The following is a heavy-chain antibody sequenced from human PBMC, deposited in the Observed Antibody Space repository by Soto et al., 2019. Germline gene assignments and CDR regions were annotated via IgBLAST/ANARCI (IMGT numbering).Heavy chain of an antibody. CDR3: AKDIALLLDYGDPASDY. Sequence: PGGSLRLSCAASGFTFSSYGMHWVRQAPGKGLEWVAVISYDGSNKYYADSVKGRFTISRDNSKNTLYLQMNSLRAEDTAVYYCAKDIALLLDYGDPASDYWGQGTLVTVSS. CDR2: ISYDGSNK. D-gene: IGHD4-17*01. CDR1: GFTFSSYG. J-gene: IGHJ4*02. V-gene: IGHV3-30*18.